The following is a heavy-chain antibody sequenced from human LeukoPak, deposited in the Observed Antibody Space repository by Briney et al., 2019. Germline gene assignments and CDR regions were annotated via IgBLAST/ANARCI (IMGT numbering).Heavy chain of an antibody. CDR3: ACHYYGSLNVDY. V-gene: IGHV3-11*04. Sequence: GGSLRLSCAASGFTFSDYYMSWIRQAPGKGLEWVSYISSSGNTIYYADPVKGRFTISRDNAKNSLYLQMSSLRAEDTAVYYCACHYYGSLNVDYWGQGTLVTVSS. CDR2: ISSSGNTI. CDR1: GFTFSDYY. D-gene: IGHD3-10*01. J-gene: IGHJ4*02.